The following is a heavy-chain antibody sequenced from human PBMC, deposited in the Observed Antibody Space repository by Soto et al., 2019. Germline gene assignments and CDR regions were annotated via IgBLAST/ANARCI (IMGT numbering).Heavy chain of an antibody. CDR3: ARSYYDSSASYASYGMDV. V-gene: IGHV3-21*05. CDR1: GFTFSSYS. J-gene: IGHJ6*02. Sequence: GGSLRLSCVASGFTFSSYSMNWVRQAPGKGLEWVSYISSSSSYTNYADSVKGRFTISRDNAKNSLYLQMNSLRAEDTAVYYCARSYYDSSASYASYGMDVWGQGTTVTVSS. D-gene: IGHD3-22*01. CDR2: ISSSSSYT.